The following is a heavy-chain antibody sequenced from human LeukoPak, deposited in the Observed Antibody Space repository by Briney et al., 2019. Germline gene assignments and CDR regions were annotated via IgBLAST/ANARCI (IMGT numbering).Heavy chain of an antibody. CDR1: GGSISSYY. D-gene: IGHD3-10*01. J-gene: IGHJ6*02. CDR3: AREVVTMVRGVIIAYGMDV. V-gene: IGHV4-59*01. Sequence: SETLSLTCTVSGGSISSYYWSWIRQPPGKGLEWIGYIYYSGSTNYNPSLKSRVTISVDTSKSQFSLKLSSVTAADTAVYYCAREVVTMVRGVIIAYGMDVWGQGTTVTVSS. CDR2: IYYSGST.